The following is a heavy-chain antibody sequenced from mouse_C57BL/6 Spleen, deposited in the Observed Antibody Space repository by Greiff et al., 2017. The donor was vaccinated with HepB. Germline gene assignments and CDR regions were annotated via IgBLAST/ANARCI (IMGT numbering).Heavy chain of an antibody. CDR2: IDTNSGGT. Sequence: QVQLQQPGAELVKPGASVKLSCKASGYTFTSYWMHWVKQRPGRGLEWIGRIDTNSGGTKYNEKFKSKATLTVDKPSSTAYMQLSSLTSEDSAVYYCAREEIYDGYYEGIYYAMDSWGQGTSVTVSS. V-gene: IGHV1-72*01. CDR3: AREEIYDGYYEGIYYAMDS. CDR1: GYTFTSYW. J-gene: IGHJ4*01. D-gene: IGHD2-3*01.